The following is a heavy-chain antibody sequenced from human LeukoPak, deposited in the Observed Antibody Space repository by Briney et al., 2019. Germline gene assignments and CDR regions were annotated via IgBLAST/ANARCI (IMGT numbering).Heavy chain of an antibody. CDR2: MYISGST. CDR3: ARDYLVGGPLDS. Sequence: PSETLSLTCTVSGVSITNYYWAWIRQPAGKGLEWIGRMYISGSTNYNPSLKSRVTISIDKTKNKFSLKLRSVTAADTVVYYCARDYLVGGPLDSWGQRTLVTASS. D-gene: IGHD1-26*01. CDR1: GVSITNYY. J-gene: IGHJ4*02. V-gene: IGHV4-4*07.